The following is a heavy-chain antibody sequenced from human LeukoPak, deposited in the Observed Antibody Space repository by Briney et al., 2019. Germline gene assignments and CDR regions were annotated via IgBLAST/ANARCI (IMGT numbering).Heavy chain of an antibody. J-gene: IGHJ4*02. CDR3: AKETSITIFGVVTTLGFDY. CDR2: ISYDGSNK. D-gene: IGHD3-3*01. Sequence: PGGSLRLSCAASGFTFSSYGMHWVRQAPAKGLEWVAVISYDGSNKYYADSVKGRFTISRDNSKNTLYLQMNSLRAEDTAVYYCAKETSITIFGVVTTLGFDYWGQGTLVTVSS. CDR1: GFTFSSYG. V-gene: IGHV3-30*18.